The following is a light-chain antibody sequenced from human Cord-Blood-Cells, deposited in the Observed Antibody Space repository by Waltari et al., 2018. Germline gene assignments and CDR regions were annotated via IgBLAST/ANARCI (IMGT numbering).Light chain of an antibody. CDR3: QQYYSTPWT. J-gene: IGKJ1*01. CDR1: PRVLYSSNNKNF. V-gene: IGKV4-1*01. CDR2: WAS. Sequence: DVVMTQSTDSLAESPGDRATIKCKSSPRVLYSSNNKNFLAWYQPKPVHPPKLLIYWASTRESEVPDRFSGSGSGTDCTLTISSLQAEDVAVYYCQQYYSTPWTFGQGTKVEIK.